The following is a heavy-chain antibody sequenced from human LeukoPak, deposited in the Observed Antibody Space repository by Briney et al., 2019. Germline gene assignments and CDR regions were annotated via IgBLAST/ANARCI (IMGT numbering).Heavy chain of an antibody. D-gene: IGHD6-6*01. CDR1: GFTFDDYA. Sequence: PGRSLRLSCAASGFTFDDYAMHWVWQAPGKGLEWVSGISWNSGSIGYADSVKGRFTISRDNAKNSLFLLMNSLRAEDTAVYYCARPGYSSSSGYMDVWGKGTTVTVSS. CDR3: ARPGYSSSSGYMDV. CDR2: ISWNSGSI. J-gene: IGHJ6*03. V-gene: IGHV3-9*01.